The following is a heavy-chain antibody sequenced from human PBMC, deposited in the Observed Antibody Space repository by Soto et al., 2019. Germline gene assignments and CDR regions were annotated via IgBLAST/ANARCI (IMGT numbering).Heavy chain of an antibody. J-gene: IGHJ4*02. Sequence: GASVKVSCKASGGTFSSYAISWVRQAPGQGLEWMGGIISGGGTDIAYGDSVKGRFTISRDNSKSTVFLQMDSLRADDTALYYCAKGRAIGLLAAQDFWGQGTQVTVSS. D-gene: IGHD2-2*01. CDR1: GGTFSSYA. CDR2: IISGGGTD. CDR3: AKGRAIGLLAAQDF. V-gene: IGHV3-23*01.